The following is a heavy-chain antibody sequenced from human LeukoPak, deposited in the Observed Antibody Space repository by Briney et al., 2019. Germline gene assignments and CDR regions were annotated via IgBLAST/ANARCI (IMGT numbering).Heavy chain of an antibody. J-gene: IGHJ4*02. CDR1: GFTFSDYY. Sequence: PGGSLRLSCAASGFTFSDYYMSWIRQAPGKGLEWVSYISSSSSTIYYADSVKGRFTISRDNAKNSLYLQMNSLRDEDTAVYYCARDYIVVVTAELVGPIDYWGQGTLVTVSS. D-gene: IGHD2-21*02. CDR2: ISSSSSTI. V-gene: IGHV3-11*04. CDR3: ARDYIVVVTAELVGPIDY.